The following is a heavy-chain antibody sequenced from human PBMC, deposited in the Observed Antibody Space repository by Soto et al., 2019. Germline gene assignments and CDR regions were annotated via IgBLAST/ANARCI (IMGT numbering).Heavy chain of an antibody. J-gene: IGHJ6*02. CDR2: IIPILGIA. D-gene: IGHD2-2*01. V-gene: IGHV1-69*02. CDR3: ARSYPLYYYYGMDV. CDR1: GGTFSSYT. Sequence: QVQLVQSGAEVKKPGSSVKVSCKASGGTFSSYTISWVRQAPGQGLEWMGRIIPILGIANYAQKFQGRVTITADKSTSTADMELSSLRSEDTAVYYCARSYPLYYYYGMDVWGQGTTVTVSS.